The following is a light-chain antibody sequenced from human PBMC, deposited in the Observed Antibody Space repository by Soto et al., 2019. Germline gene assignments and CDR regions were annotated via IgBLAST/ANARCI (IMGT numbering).Light chain of an antibody. Sequence: QSALTQPASVSGSPGQSITISCTGTSSDVGGYNFVSWYQQHPGIAPKLMIFDVTNQPSGVSNRFSGSKSGNTASLTISGLQAEDEADYYCCSYTSSSTWVFGGGTKLTVL. CDR2: DVT. CDR3: CSYTSSSTWV. J-gene: IGLJ3*02. V-gene: IGLV2-14*01. CDR1: SSDVGGYNF.